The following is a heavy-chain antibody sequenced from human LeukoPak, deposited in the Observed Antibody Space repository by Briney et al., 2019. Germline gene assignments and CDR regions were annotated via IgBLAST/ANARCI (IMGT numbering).Heavy chain of an antibody. CDR1: GFTFSSYG. CDR3: ARDHTIFGVAGYYFDY. Sequence: PGRSLRLSCAASGFTFSSYGMHWVRQAPGKGLEWVAVVWYDGSNKYYADSVKGRFTISRDNSKNTLYLQMNSLRAEDTAVYYCARDHTIFGVAGYYFDYWGQGTLVTVSS. D-gene: IGHD3-3*01. V-gene: IGHV3-33*01. J-gene: IGHJ4*02. CDR2: VWYDGSNK.